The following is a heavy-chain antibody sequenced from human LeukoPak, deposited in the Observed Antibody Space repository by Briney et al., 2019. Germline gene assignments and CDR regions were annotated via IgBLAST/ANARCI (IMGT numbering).Heavy chain of an antibody. V-gene: IGHV4-59*12. CDR2: IYYSGST. J-gene: IGHJ6*03. Sequence: SETLSLTCTVSGGSISSYYWSWTRQPPGKGLEWIGYIYYSGSTNYNPSLKSRVTISVDTSKNQFSLKLSSVTAADTAVYYCARVRCSGGSCPYYYYYYYMDVWGKGTTVTVSS. CDR3: ARVRCSGGSCPYYYYYYYMDV. D-gene: IGHD2-15*01. CDR1: GGSISSYY.